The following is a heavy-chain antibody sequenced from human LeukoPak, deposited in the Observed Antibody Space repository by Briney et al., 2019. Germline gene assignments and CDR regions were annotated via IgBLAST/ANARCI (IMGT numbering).Heavy chain of an antibody. CDR1: GGSISRNSDY. CDR2: INHSGST. CDR3: AREVAVAGRLGGGKYYFDY. V-gene: IGHV4-39*07. Sequence: PSETLSHTCTVSGGSISRNSDYWAWIRQPPGKGLEWIGEINHSGSTNYNPSLKSRVTISVDTSKNQFSLKLSSVTAADTAVYYCAREVAVAGRLGGGKYYFDYWGQGTLVTVSS. J-gene: IGHJ4*02. D-gene: IGHD6-19*01.